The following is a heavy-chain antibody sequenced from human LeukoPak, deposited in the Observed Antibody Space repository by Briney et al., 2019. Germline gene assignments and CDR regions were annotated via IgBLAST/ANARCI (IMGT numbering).Heavy chain of an antibody. J-gene: IGHJ4*02. D-gene: IGHD3-22*01. V-gene: IGHV3-33*01. CDR3: ATWMDYYDSSGYYYIDY. CDR1: GFTFSSYG. Sequence: GRSLRLSCAASGFTFSSYGMHWVRQAPGKGLEWVAVIWNDGSNKYYADSVKGRFTISRDNSKNTLYLQMNSLRAEDTAVYYCATWMDYYDSSGYYYIDYWGQGTLVTVSS. CDR2: IWNDGSNK.